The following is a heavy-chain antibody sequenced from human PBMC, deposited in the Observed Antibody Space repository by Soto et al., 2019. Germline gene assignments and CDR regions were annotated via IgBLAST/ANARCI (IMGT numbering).Heavy chain of an antibody. CDR3: ARVPEREYSYGSYWAPYFDP. V-gene: IGHV4-59*01. J-gene: IGHJ5*02. D-gene: IGHD5-18*01. CDR1: GGSISSYY. Sequence: SETLSLTCTVSGGSISSYYWSWIRQPPGKGLEWIGYIYYSGSTNYTPSLKSRVTISVDTSKNQFSLKLSSVTAADTAVYYCARVPEREYSYGSYWAPYFDPWGQGTLVTVSS. CDR2: IYYSGST.